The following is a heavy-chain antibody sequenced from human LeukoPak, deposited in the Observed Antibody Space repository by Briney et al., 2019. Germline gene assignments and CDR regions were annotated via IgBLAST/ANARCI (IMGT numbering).Heavy chain of an antibody. J-gene: IGHJ6*02. V-gene: IGHV3-21*01. CDR2: ISSSSSYI. D-gene: IGHD4-23*01. Sequence: GGSLRLSCAASGFSFSSYSMNWVRQAPGKGLEWVSSISSSSSYIYYADSVKGRFTISRDNAKNSLYLQMNSLRAEDTAVYYCARERPGGYYGMDVWGQGTTVTVSS. CDR3: ARERPGGYYGMDV. CDR1: GFSFSSYS.